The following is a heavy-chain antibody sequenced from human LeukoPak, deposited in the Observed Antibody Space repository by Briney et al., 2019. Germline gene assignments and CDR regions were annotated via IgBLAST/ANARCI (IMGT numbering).Heavy chain of an antibody. Sequence: GGSLRLSCAASGFTFSSYAVHWVRQAPGKGLEWVAVISYDGSNKYYADSVKGRFTISRDNSKNTLYLQMNSLRAEDTAVYYCARDSYYYGSGSYYSDWGQGTLVTVSS. J-gene: IGHJ4*02. D-gene: IGHD3-10*01. V-gene: IGHV3-30-3*01. CDR2: ISYDGSNK. CDR1: GFTFSSYA. CDR3: ARDSYYYGSGSYYSD.